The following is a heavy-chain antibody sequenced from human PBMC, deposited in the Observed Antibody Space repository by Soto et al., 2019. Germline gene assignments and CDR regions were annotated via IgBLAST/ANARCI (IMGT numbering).Heavy chain of an antibody. J-gene: IGHJ3*02. V-gene: IGHV3-66*01. Sequence: PGGSLRLSCAASGFTVSSNYMSWVRQAPGKGLEWVSVIYSGGSTYYADSVKGRFTISRDNSKNTLYLQMNSLRAEDTAVYYCARGSYSSGLNFDIWGQGTMVTVSS. D-gene: IGHD6-19*01. CDR3: ARGSYSSGLNFDI. CDR1: GFTVSSNY. CDR2: IYSGGST.